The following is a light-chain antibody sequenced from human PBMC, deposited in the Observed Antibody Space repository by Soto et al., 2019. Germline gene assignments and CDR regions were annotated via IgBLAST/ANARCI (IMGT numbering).Light chain of an antibody. CDR1: TSDVSIYNY. J-gene: IGLJ1*01. V-gene: IGLV2-14*01. Sequence: QSVLTQPASVSGSPGQSITISCTGTTSDVSIYNYVSWYQQRPGKAPKLMIYGVSNRPSGVSNRFSGAKSGHTASLTISGLQVEDEAEYYCCSYTSSTNYVFGPGTKVTVL. CDR2: GVS. CDR3: CSYTSSTNYV.